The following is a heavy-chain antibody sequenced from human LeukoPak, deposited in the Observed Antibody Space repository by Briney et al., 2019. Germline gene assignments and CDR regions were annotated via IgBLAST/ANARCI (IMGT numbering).Heavy chain of an antibody. CDR1: GFNFNDAW. Sequence: GGSLRLSCEGSGFNFNDAWMSWIRQAPGKGLEWVGRVRTTAEGETTDYGAPVRGRFIISRDDSKSMVYLQMNRLETEDTAIYYCTAGLGKTDDDSWGQGTLVTVFS. D-gene: IGHD4-11*01. CDR3: TAGLGKTDDDS. V-gene: IGHV3-15*01. CDR2: VRTTAEGETT. J-gene: IGHJ4*02.